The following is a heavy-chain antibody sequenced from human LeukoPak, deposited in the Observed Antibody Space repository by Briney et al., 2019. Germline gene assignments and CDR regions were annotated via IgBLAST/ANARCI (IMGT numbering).Heavy chain of an antibody. CDR2: IYQSGST. CDR3: ARHSDRWRYAMDV. V-gene: IGHV4-59*08. Sequence: SETLSLTCTVSGGSISFYWSWFRQSPGKGLEWIGQIYQSGSTDYNPSLRSRVTISRDTSKNQFSPQLTSVTAADTAVYYCARHSDRWRYAMDVWGQGTTVTVSS. J-gene: IGHJ6*02. CDR1: GGSISFY. D-gene: IGHD1-26*01.